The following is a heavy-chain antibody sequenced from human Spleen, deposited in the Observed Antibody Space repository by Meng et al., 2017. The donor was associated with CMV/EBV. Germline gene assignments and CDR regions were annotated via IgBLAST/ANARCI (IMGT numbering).Heavy chain of an antibody. V-gene: IGHV3-7*01. CDR2: IKEDGSEK. D-gene: IGHD3-16*01. Sequence: GESLKISCAASGFMFSSYWMTWVRQAPGKGLEWVANIKEDGSEKYYVDSVKGRFTISRDNAKNSLYLQMNSLRAEDTAVYYCVTDQDRSGGIWGQGTMVTVSS. CDR1: GFMFSSYW. CDR3: VTDQDRSGGI. J-gene: IGHJ3*02.